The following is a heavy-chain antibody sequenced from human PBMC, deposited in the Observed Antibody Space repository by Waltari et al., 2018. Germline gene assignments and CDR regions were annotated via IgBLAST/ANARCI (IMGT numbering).Heavy chain of an antibody. CDR2: IYHSGST. Sequence: QVQLQESGPGLVKPSETLSLTCAVSGYSISSGYYWGWIRQPPRKGLEWIGSIYHSGSTYYNPSLKSRVTISVDTSKNQFSLKLSSVTAADTAVYYCARGYGSGSYYKLNWFDPWGQGTLVTVSS. J-gene: IGHJ5*02. CDR1: GYSISSGYY. V-gene: IGHV4-38-2*01. D-gene: IGHD3-10*01. CDR3: ARGYGSGSYYKLNWFDP.